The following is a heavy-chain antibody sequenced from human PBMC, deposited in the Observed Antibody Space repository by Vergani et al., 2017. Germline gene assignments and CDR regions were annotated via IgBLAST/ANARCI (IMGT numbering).Heavy chain of an antibody. CDR3: AKDFTYGSGTHGSYFDY. V-gene: IGHV3-30*18. J-gene: IGHJ4*02. Sequence: VQLVESGGGLVKPGGSLRLSCAASGFTFSSYGMHWVRQAPGKGLEWVAVISYDGSNKYYADSVKGRFTISRDNSKNTLYLQMNSLRAEDTAVYYCAKDFTYGSGTHGSYFDYWGQGTLVTVSS. CDR2: ISYDGSNK. D-gene: IGHD3-10*01. CDR1: GFTFSSYG.